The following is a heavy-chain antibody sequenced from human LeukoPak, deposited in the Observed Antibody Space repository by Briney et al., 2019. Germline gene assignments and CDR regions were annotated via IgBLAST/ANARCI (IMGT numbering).Heavy chain of an antibody. V-gene: IGHV1-69*05. Sequence: GASVKVSCKASGGTFSSYAISWVRQAPGQGLEWMGGIIPIFGTANYAQKFQGRVTITTDESTSTAYMELSSLRSEDTAVYYCARANTHHYYGSRSYSLWGQGTLVSVSS. CDR1: GGTFSSYA. J-gene: IGHJ4*02. D-gene: IGHD3-10*01. CDR2: IIPIFGTA. CDR3: ARANTHHYYGSRSYSL.